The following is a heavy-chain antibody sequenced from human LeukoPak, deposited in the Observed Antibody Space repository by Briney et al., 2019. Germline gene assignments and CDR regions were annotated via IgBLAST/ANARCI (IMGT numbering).Heavy chain of an antibody. J-gene: IGHJ4*02. V-gene: IGHV3-21*04. CDR1: GFTFSSYS. CDR2: ISSSSSYI. CDR3: AKDINADYVFDY. Sequence: GGSLRLSCAASGFTFSSYSMNWVRQAPGKGLEWVSSISSSSSYIYYADSVKGRFTISRDNAKNSLYLQMNSLRAEDTALYYCAKDINADYVFDYWGQGTLVTVSS. D-gene: IGHD4-17*01.